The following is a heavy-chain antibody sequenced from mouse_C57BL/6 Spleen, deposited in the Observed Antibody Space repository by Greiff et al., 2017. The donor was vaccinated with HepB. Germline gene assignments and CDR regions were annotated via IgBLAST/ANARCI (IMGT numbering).Heavy chain of an antibody. Sequence: VKLQQPGAELVMPGASVKLSCKASGYTFTSYWMHWVKQRPGQGLEWIGEIDPSDSYTNYNQKFKGKSTLTVDKSSSTAYMQLSSLTSEDSAVYYCARRGSSGTLDVWGTGTTVTVSS. CDR2: IDPSDSYT. J-gene: IGHJ1*03. V-gene: IGHV1-69*01. CDR3: ARRGSSGTLDV. CDR1: GYTFTSYW. D-gene: IGHD2-14*01.